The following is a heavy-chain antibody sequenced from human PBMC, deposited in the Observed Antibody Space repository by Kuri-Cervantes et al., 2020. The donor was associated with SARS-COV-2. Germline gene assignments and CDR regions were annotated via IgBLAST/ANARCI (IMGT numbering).Heavy chain of an antibody. D-gene: IGHD1-20*01. CDR3: AKDITGVVPYYYYGMDV. CDR1: GFTFSNYA. J-gene: IGHJ6*02. CDR2: ISYDGSNK. V-gene: IGHV3-30-3*01. Sequence: GGSLRLSCAASGFTFSNYAMHWVRQAPGKGLEGVAVISYDGSNKYYADAVKGRFTISRDDPKNTLYLQMSSLRAEDTAVYYCAKDITGVVPYYYYGMDVWGQGTTVTVSS.